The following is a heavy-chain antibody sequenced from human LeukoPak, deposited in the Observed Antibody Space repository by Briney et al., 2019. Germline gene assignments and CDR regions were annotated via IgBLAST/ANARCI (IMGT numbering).Heavy chain of an antibody. J-gene: IGHJ4*02. CDR3: ARDLAWGAFDY. CDR1: GFTFSNHG. Sequence: GGTLRLSCAASGFTFSNHGMNWLRQAPGKGLEWLSGVSPPGGGTYYADSVKGRFTIARYDSKTTLSLQMNSLRVEDTAVYYCARDLAWGAFDYWGQGTLVTVSS. V-gene: IGHV3-23*01. D-gene: IGHD7-27*01. CDR2: VSPPGGGT.